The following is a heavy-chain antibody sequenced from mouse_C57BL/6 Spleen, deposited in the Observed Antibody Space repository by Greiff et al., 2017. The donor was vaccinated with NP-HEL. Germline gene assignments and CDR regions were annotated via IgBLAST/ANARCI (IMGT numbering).Heavy chain of an antibody. CDR3: ARYGKGYFDY. CDR1: GFTFTDYY. J-gene: IGHJ2*01. CDR2: IRNKANGYTT. D-gene: IGHD1-3*01. V-gene: IGHV7-3*01. Sequence: DVKLVESGGGLVQPGGSLSLSCAASGFTFTDYYMSWVRQPPGKALEWLGFIRNKANGYTTEYSASVKGRFTISRDNSQSILYLQMNALRAEDSATYYCARYGKGYFDYWGQGTTLTVSS.